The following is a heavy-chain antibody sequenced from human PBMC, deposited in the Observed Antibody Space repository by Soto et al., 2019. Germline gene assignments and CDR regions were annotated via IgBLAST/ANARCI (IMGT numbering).Heavy chain of an antibody. CDR2: IKQDGSES. J-gene: IGHJ5*02. Sequence: PGGSLRLSSAAPGFTFSNYWMSWVRQAPGKGLEWVANIKQDGSESNYADSVKGRFTISRDNAENSLYLQMTSLRAEDTAVYYCASARHIGPWGQGSLVTVSS. V-gene: IGHV3-7*01. CDR1: GFTFSNYW. D-gene: IGHD2-21*01. CDR3: ASARHIGP.